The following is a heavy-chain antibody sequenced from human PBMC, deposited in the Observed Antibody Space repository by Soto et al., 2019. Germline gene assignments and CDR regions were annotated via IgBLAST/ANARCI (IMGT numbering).Heavy chain of an antibody. Sequence: QVQLVESGGGVVQPGRSLRLSCAASGFTFSSYGMHWVRQAPGKGLEWVAVIWYDGSNKYYADSVKGRFTISRDNSKNTLYLPMNSLRAEDTAVYYCVSVRDHYYYYGMDVWGQGTTVTVSS. D-gene: IGHD2-21*02. CDR1: GFTFSSYG. CDR2: IWYDGSNK. V-gene: IGHV3-33*01. CDR3: VSVRDHYYYYGMDV. J-gene: IGHJ6*02.